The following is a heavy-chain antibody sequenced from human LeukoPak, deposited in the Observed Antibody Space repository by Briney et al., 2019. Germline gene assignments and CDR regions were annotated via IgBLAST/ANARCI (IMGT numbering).Heavy chain of an antibody. J-gene: IGHJ4*02. CDR2: IYHSGST. CDR3: ARVWQWLVLYYFDY. D-gene: IGHD6-19*01. Sequence: SETLSLTCIVSGYSISSSYYWGWIRQPPGKGLEWIGSIYHSGSTYYNPSLKSRVTISVDTSKNQFSLKLSSVTAADTAVYYCARVWQWLVLYYFDYWGQGTLVTVSS. CDR1: GYSISSSYY. V-gene: IGHV4-38-2*02.